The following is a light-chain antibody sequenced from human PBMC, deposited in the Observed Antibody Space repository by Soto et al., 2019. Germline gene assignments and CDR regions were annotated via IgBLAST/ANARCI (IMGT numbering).Light chain of an antibody. J-gene: IGLJ1*01. CDR1: SSNIGAGYD. CDR3: QSSDSSISGSYV. CDR2: GNS. Sequence: QSVLTQPPSVSAAPGQRVTISCTGSSSNIGAGYDVHWYQQLPGTPPNLLIYGNSNPPSRVPDRFSGSKSGTSASLAITGLQAEDDADYYCQSSDSSISGSYVFGTGTKLTVL. V-gene: IGLV1-40*01.